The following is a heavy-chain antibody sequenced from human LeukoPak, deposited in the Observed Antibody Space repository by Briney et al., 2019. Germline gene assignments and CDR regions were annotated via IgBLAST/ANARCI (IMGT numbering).Heavy chain of an antibody. J-gene: IGHJ5*02. CDR2: INTNTGNP. V-gene: IGHV7-4-1*02. D-gene: IGHD4-11*01. CDR1: GYTFTSYA. Sequence: ASVKVSCKASGYTFTSYAMSWVRQAPGQGLEWMGWINTNTGNPTYAQGFTGRFVFSLDTSVSTAYLQISSLKAEDTAVYYCARDFPDGAVTTMVGFEWGFDPWGQGTLVTVSS. CDR3: ARDFPDGAVTTMVGFEWGFDP.